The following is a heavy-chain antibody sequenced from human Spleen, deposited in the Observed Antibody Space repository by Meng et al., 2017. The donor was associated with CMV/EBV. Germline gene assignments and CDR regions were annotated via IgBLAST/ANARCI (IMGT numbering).Heavy chain of an antibody. D-gene: IGHD2-2*01. CDR2: IKQDGGER. CDR3: ARVSGYCTSSSCQYYYYYHGMDV. Sequence: LSLTCAASEFTVSTYWMSWVRQAPGKGLEWVASIKQDGGERYYVDSVKGRFTVSRDNTKNSLYLQMHSLRAEDTAVYYCARVSGYCTSSSCQYYYYYHGMDVWGQGTTVTVSS. CDR1: EFTVSTYW. V-gene: IGHV3-7*01. J-gene: IGHJ6*02.